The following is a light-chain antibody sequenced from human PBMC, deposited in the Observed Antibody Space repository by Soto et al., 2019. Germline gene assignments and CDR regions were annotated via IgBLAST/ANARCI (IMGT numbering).Light chain of an antibody. V-gene: IGKV3-20*01. J-gene: IGKJ2*01. CDR3: HQYGDSAHT. CDR2: GAS. Sequence: EIVLTQSPGTLFLSPGEGATVSCRASQSVRNGALAWYQQKPGQAPRLLIFGASSRATDVPDRFSGSGSGTHFTLTISRLEPEDFAVYYCHQYGDSAHTFGQGTKLDIK. CDR1: QSVRNGA.